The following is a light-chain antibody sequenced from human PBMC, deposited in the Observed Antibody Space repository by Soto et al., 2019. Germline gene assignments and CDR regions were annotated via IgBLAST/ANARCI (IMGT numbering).Light chain of an antibody. V-gene: IGKV1-27*01. Sequence: DIQMTQSPSSLSASVGDRVTITCRASQGISNYLAWYQQKPGKVPKLLIYAASTLQSGVPSRFSGSGSGTEFNLNISSLQAEDVATYYCQKYNSAWTFGQGTKVEIK. CDR2: AAS. J-gene: IGKJ1*01. CDR1: QGISNY. CDR3: QKYNSAWT.